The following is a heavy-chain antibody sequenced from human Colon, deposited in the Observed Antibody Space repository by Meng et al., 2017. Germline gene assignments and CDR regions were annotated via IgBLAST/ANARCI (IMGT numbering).Heavy chain of an antibody. CDR1: GFALSGVT. CDR2: IYWDDDK. Sequence: QITLKESGPTLVTPTQTLTLTCSIAGFALSGVTVAWIRQPPGKALECLAVIYWDDDKRYRPSLESRLTITKDTSKNQVVLTMTNVDPVDTATYYCARARELWGRPLPSPFDYWGPETLVTVSS. V-gene: IGHV2-5*02. J-gene: IGHJ4*02. CDR3: ARARELWGRPLPSPFDY. D-gene: IGHD7-27*01.